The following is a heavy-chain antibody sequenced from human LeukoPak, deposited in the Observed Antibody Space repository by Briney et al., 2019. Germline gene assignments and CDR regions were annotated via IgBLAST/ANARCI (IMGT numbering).Heavy chain of an antibody. CDR3: ARSDSSSWSLFRFDP. D-gene: IGHD6-13*01. CDR2: IYHSGST. CDR1: GGSISSYY. J-gene: IGHJ5*02. Sequence: SETLSLTCTVSGGSISSYYWSWIRQPPGKGLEWIGYIYHSGSTNYNPSLKSRVTISVDTSKNQFSLKLSSVTAADTAVYYCARSDSSSWSLFRFDPWGQGTLVTVSS. V-gene: IGHV4-59*01.